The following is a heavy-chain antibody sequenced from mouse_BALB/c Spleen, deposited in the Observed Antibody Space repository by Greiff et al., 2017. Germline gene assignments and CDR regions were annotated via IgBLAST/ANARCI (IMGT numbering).Heavy chain of an antibody. CDR1: GFTFSSYA. J-gene: IGHJ2*01. CDR2: ISSGGST. Sequence: EVKVVESGGGLVKPGGSLKLSCAASGFTFSSYAMSWVRQTPEKRLEWVASISSGGSTYYPDSVKGRFTISRDNARNILYLQMSSLRSEDTAMYYCARGITTAYYFDYWGQGTTLTVSS. D-gene: IGHD1-2*01. V-gene: IGHV5-6-5*01. CDR3: ARGITTAYYFDY.